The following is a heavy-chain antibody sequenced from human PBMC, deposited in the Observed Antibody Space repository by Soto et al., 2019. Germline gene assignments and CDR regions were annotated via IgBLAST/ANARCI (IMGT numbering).Heavy chain of an antibody. Sequence: QLQLQESGPGLVKPSETLSLTCFVSGGSISSINYYWGWVRQPPGKGLEWIGTISYSGSTYYNPSLKRRVTISVDKSKNDLSLMLTSVTAADTAVYFCARRGSTSSSWYFDLWGRGTPVTVSS. D-gene: IGHD6-19*01. CDR2: ISYSGST. CDR1: GGSISSINYY. J-gene: IGHJ2*01. V-gene: IGHV4-39*01. CDR3: ARRGSTSSSWYFDL.